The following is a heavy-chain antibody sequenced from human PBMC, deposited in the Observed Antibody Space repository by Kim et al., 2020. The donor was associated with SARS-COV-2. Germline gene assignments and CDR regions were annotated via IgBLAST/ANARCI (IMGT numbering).Heavy chain of an antibody. Sequence: NNPSLKSRVTRSVDTSRNQFSLEMSSVTAADTTIYYCARQLGRGWWAFDSWGQGTLVTVFS. V-gene: IGHV4-39*01. J-gene: IGHJ4*02. CDR3: ARQLGRGWWAFDS. D-gene: IGHD6-19*01.